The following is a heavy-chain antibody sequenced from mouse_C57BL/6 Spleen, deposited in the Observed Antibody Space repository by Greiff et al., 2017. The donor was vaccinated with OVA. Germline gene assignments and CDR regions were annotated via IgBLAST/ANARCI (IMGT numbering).Heavy chain of an antibody. Sequence: EVKLVESGGGLVKPGGSLKLSCAASGFTFSSYAMSWVRQTPEKRLEWVATISDGGSYTYYPDNVKGRFTISRDNAKNNLYLQMSHLKSEDTAMYYCARDNDGYYVAIDYWGQGTTLTVSS. D-gene: IGHD2-3*01. J-gene: IGHJ2*01. CDR2: ISDGGSYT. V-gene: IGHV5-4*01. CDR3: ARDNDGYYVAIDY. CDR1: GFTFSSYA.